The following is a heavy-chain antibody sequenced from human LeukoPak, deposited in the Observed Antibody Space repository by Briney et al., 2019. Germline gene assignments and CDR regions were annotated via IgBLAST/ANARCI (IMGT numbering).Heavy chain of an antibody. CDR1: GFNFANHA. CDR2: ISGGGDIT. D-gene: IGHD2-21*02. Sequence: GGSLRLSCAASGFNFANHAMSWVRQTPGKGLEWVSAISGGGDITYYADSVAGRFTISRDNSKDTLFLQMHSLRPGDTAVYYCVREDTPATANYWGQGTLVTISS. CDR3: VREDTPATANY. V-gene: IGHV3-23*01. J-gene: IGHJ4*02.